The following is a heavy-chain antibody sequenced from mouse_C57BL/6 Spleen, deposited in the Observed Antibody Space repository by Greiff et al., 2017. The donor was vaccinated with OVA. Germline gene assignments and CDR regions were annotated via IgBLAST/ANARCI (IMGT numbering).Heavy chain of an antibody. D-gene: IGHD2-1*01. CDR1: GFTFSDYY. CDR2: ISNGGGST. Sequence: EVKLMESGGGLVQPGGSLKLSCAASGFTFSDYYMYWVRQTPEKRLEWVAYISNGGGSTYYPDTVKGRFTISRDNAKNTLYLQMSRLKSEDTAMYYCARSLGNYDHYYAMDDWGQGTSVTVSS. CDR3: ARSLGNYDHYYAMDD. V-gene: IGHV5-12*01. J-gene: IGHJ4*01.